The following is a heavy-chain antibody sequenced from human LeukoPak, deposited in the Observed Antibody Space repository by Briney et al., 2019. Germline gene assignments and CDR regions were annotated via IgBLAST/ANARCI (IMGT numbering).Heavy chain of an antibody. V-gene: IGHV4-59*11. CDR2: IYYSGST. Sequence: SETLSLTCTVSGGSISSHYWSWIRQPPGKGLEWIGYIYYSGSTNYNPSLKSRVTISVDTSKNQFSLKLSSVTAADTAVYYCARILDGSGYYRFDYWGQGTLVTVSS. CDR1: GGSISSHY. J-gene: IGHJ4*02. D-gene: IGHD3-22*01. CDR3: ARILDGSGYYRFDY.